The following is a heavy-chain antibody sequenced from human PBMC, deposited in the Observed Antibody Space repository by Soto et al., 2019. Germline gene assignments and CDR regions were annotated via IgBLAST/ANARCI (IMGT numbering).Heavy chain of an antibody. Sequence: EVQLVESGGGLVKPGGSLRLSCAASGFTFSTYSMNWVRQAPGKGLEWVSSINEDSSYIYYADSLKGRITISRDNAKDSLFLQMNSLRPEDTAVYYCVRDLGRYFRSGDMDVWGDGATVTVSS. CDR1: GFTFSTYS. CDR2: INEDSSYI. D-gene: IGHD3-9*01. J-gene: IGHJ6*03. CDR3: VRDLGRYFRSGDMDV. V-gene: IGHV3-21*02.